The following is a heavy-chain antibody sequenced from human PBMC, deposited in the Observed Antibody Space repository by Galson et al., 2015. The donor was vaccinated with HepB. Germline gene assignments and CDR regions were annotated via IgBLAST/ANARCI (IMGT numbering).Heavy chain of an antibody. V-gene: IGHV3-43*01. CDR1: GFTFDDYT. Sequence: SLRLSCAASGFTFDDYTMHWVRQAPGKGLEWVSLTSWDGVTTYYADSVKGRFTVSRDNSKHSLFLQMNSLRTQDTALYYCVKDLTYYYGSGISRAYGLDVWGQGTPVTVAS. D-gene: IGHD3-10*01. J-gene: IGHJ6*02. CDR3: VKDLTYYYGSGISRAYGLDV. CDR2: TSWDGVTT.